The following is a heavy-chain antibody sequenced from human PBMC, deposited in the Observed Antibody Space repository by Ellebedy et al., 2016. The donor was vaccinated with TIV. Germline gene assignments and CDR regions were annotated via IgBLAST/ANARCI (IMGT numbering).Heavy chain of an antibody. Sequence: PGGSLRLSCAASGFTFSSYDMNWVRQAPGKGLEWVSSISSSSSHIEYADSLKGRFTISRDNAKNSLYLQMNSLRAEDTAVYYCATISGDNGGYHWGQGTLVTVSS. CDR2: ISSSSSHI. CDR3: ATISGDNGGYH. D-gene: IGHD4/OR15-4a*01. J-gene: IGHJ5*02. CDR1: GFTFSSYD. V-gene: IGHV3-21*01.